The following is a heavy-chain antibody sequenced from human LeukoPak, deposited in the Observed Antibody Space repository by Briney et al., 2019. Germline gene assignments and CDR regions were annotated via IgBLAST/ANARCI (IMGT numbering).Heavy chain of an antibody. Sequence: GASVKVSCKASGYTFTSYYMHWVRQAPGQGLEWMGIINPSGGSTSYAQKFQGRVTMTRDTSTSTVYMELSSLRSEDTAVYYCARSLLGYCSSTSCYPGDYWGQGTLVTVSS. CDR2: INPSGGST. J-gene: IGHJ4*02. D-gene: IGHD2-2*01. CDR1: GYTFTSYY. CDR3: ARSLLGYCSSTSCYPGDY. V-gene: IGHV1-46*01.